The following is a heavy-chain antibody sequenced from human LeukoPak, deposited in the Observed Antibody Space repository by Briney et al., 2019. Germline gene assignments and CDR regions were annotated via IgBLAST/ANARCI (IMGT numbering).Heavy chain of an antibody. J-gene: IGHJ5*01. CDR2: TSSGGDYT. V-gene: IGHV3-23*01. CDR1: GFTFSIYA. Sequence: GGSLRLSCAASGFTFSIYAMSWVRQAPGKGLEWVSSTSSGGDYTYYAGSVKGRFTISRDNSKKTLYLQMNSLRAEDTATYYCAKDRPNYYESNGHYYRRDGDSWGQGTLVTVSS. CDR3: AKDRPNYYESNGHYYRRDGDS. D-gene: IGHD3-22*01.